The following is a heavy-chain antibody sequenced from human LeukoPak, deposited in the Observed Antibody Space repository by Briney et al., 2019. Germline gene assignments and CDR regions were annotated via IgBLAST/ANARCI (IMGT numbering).Heavy chain of an antibody. V-gene: IGHV4-34*01. Sequence: PSETLSLTCAVYGGSFSGYYWSWIRQPPGKGLEWIGEMNHSGSTNYNPSLKSRVTISVDTSKNQFSLKLSSVTAADTAVYYCARHRTGATPRIYYDSSGYYYYFDYWGQGTLVTVSS. CDR2: MNHSGST. CDR1: GGSFSGYY. J-gene: IGHJ4*02. CDR3: ARHRTGATPRIYYDSSGYYYYFDY. D-gene: IGHD3-22*01.